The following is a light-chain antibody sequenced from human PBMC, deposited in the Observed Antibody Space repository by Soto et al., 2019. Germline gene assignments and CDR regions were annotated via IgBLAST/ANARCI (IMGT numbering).Light chain of an antibody. CDR1: SSNIGAGYG. Sequence: QPVLTQPPSVSGAPGQRVTISCTGSSSNIGAGYGVHWYQQLPGTAPKILIYGNSNRPSGVPDRFSGSKSGTSASLAITGLQAEDEADYYCQSYDSSLSGVVFGGGTKLTVL. V-gene: IGLV1-40*01. CDR2: GNS. CDR3: QSYDSSLSGVV. J-gene: IGLJ2*01.